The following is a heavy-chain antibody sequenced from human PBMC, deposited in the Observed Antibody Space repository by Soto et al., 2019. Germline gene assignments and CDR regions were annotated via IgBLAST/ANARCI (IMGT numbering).Heavy chain of an antibody. J-gene: IGHJ4*02. D-gene: IGHD6-6*01. V-gene: IGHV4-31*03. Sequence: SETLSLTCTVSGGSISSGGYYWSWIRQHPGKGLEWIGCVYYNGRTYYNPSLKSRITISVDTSKKHFSLKLSSVTAADTAVYYCASTKDYSSSLDYWGQGILVTVSS. CDR2: VYYNGRT. CDR3: ASTKDYSSSLDY. CDR1: GGSISSGGYY.